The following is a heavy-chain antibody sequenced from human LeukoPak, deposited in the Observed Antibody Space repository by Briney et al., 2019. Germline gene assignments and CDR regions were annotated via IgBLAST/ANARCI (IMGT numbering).Heavy chain of an antibody. V-gene: IGHV3-21*01. CDR3: ARGATVITPPLDY. CDR2: IGYSSYI. CDR1: GFTFSSYN. Sequence: GGSLRLSCAASGFTFSSYNMNWVRQAPGKGLEWVSSIGYSSYIYYADSVKGRFTISRDNAKSSLYLQLNSLRAEGTAVYYCARGATVITPPLDYWGQGTLVAVSS. J-gene: IGHJ4*02. D-gene: IGHD4-23*01.